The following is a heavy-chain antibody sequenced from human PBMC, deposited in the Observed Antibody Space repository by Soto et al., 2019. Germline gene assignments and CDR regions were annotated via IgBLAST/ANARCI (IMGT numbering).Heavy chain of an antibody. CDR1: GGSFSGYY. D-gene: IGHD3-10*01. V-gene: IGHV4-34*01. CDR2: INHSGST. CDR3: AVGAYGSGSYQNY. Sequence: QVQLQQWGAGLLKPSKTLSLTCAVYGGSFSGYYWSWIRQPPGKGLEWIGEINHSGSTNYNPSLKSRVTISVDTSKNPFSLKLSSVTAADTAVYYCAVGAYGSGSYQNYWGQGTLVTVSS. J-gene: IGHJ4*02.